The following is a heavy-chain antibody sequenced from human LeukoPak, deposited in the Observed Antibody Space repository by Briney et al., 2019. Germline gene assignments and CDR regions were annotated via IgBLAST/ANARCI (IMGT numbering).Heavy chain of an antibody. D-gene: IGHD6-19*01. Sequence: GGSLRLSCAASGFTFSTSAMNWVRQAPGKGLQWVSSMNDDTTYYADSVKGRFTIFRDNSKNTLYLQVNSLRAEDTALYYCAKDLPGSGWASHYWGQGTLVTVSS. V-gene: IGHV3-23*01. CDR3: AKDLPGSGWASHY. CDR1: GFTFSTSA. CDR2: MNDDTT. J-gene: IGHJ4*02.